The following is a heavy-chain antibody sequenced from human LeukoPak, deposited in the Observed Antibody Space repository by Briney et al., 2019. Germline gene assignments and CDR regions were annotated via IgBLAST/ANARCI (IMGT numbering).Heavy chain of an antibody. V-gene: IGHV3-23*01. CDR2: INGRGDDT. CDR1: SGFA. Sequence: GGSLRLSCAAFSGFAMSWVSQAPGKGLEWVSAINGRGDDTYYPDSVKGRVTISRDNSNNTLYLQLNSLRAEDTAVYYCAKGHRSSSSFFDSWGQGILVTVSS. D-gene: IGHD6-19*01. CDR3: AKGHRSSSSFFDS. J-gene: IGHJ4*02.